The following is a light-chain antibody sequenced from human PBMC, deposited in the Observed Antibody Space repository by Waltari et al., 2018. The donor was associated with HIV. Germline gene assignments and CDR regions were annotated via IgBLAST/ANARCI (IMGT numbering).Light chain of an antibody. V-gene: IGLV2-8*01. J-gene: IGLJ6*01. CDR3: ASYGDTNRVL. Sequence: QSALTQPPSASGSLGQSVTISCTGTSSDVGGYEYVSWYQHHPDKAPKLLIYEVNKRPSGVPDRFSGSKSDNAASLTVAGLQDDDEAHYYCASYGDTNRVLFGGGTRVTVL. CDR1: SSDVGGYEY. CDR2: EVN.